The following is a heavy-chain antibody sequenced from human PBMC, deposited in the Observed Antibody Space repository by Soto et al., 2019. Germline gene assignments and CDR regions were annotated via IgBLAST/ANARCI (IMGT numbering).Heavy chain of an antibody. D-gene: IGHD3-9*01. J-gene: IGHJ6*02. V-gene: IGHV4-31*03. CDR3: ARDQRNDILTGPADYYYYGMDV. CDR2: IYYSGNT. CDR1: GGSIRSGGYY. Sequence: PSETLSLTCTVSGGSIRSGGYYWSWVRQNPRRGLEWIGNIYYSGNTYYNPSLKSRLTISVDTSKNQFSLKLSSVTAADTAVYYCARDQRNDILTGPADYYYYGMDVWGQGTPVTVSS.